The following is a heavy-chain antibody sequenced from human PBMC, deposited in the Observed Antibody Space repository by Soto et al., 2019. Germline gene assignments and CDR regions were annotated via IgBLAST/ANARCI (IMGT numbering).Heavy chain of an antibody. V-gene: IGHV5-51*01. CDR2: IYPGDSDT. CDR3: AVYDISGYYIVGAFDT. D-gene: IGHD3-22*01. Sequence: GESLKISCKGSGYSFTSYWIGWVRQMPGKGLEWMGIIYPGDSDTRYSPSFQGQVTISADKSISTAYLQWSSLKASDTAMYYCAVYDISGYYIVGAFDTRGQGTMVTVSS. J-gene: IGHJ3*02. CDR1: GYSFTSYW.